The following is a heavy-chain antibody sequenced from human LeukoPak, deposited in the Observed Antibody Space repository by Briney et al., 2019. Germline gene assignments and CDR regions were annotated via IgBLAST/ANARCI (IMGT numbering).Heavy chain of an antibody. Sequence: GGSLRLSCAASGFTFSSYAMSWVRQAPGKGLEWVSAINGSGGSTYYADSVKGRFTISRDNSKNTQHLQMNSLRAEATAVYYVAKQDSSSSGVFDCWGQGTLVTVPS. CDR1: GFTFSSYA. D-gene: IGHD6-13*01. CDR3: AKQDSSSSGVFDC. CDR2: INGSGGST. V-gene: IGHV3-23*01. J-gene: IGHJ4*02.